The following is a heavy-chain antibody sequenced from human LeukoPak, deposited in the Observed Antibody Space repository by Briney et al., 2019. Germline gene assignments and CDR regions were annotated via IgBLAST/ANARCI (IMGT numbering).Heavy chain of an antibody. J-gene: IGHJ5*02. CDR2: IYYTGST. CDR3: ARCCGGSQYNWFDP. CDR1: GGSISTYY. D-gene: IGHD2-15*01. V-gene: IGHV4-59*01. Sequence: SSETLSLTCTVSGGSISTYYWSWIRQPPGKGLEWIGYIYYTGSTNYNPSLKSRVTISVDTSKNQFSLNLSSVTAADTAVYYCARCCGGSQYNWFDPWGQGTLVTVSS.